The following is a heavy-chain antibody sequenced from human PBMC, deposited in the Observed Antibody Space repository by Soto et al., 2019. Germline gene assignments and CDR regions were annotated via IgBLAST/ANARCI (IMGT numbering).Heavy chain of an antibody. V-gene: IGHV4-30-4*01. CDR2: IYYSGST. J-gene: IGHJ6*02. CDR1: GGSISSGDYY. Sequence: SETLSLTCTVSGGSISSGDYYWSWIRQPPGKGLEWIGYIYYSGSTYYNPSLKSRVTISVDTSKNQFSLKLSSVTAADTAVYYCARDRGDYYLRRRNYGMDVWGQGTTVTVSS. CDR3: ARDRGDYYLRRRNYGMDV. D-gene: IGHD2-21*02.